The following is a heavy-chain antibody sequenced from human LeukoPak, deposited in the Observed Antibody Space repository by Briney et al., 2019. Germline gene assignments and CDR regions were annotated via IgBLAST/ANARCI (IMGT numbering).Heavy chain of an antibody. Sequence: ASVKVSCKASGYTFTSYGISWVRQAPGQGLEWMGWISAYNGNTNYAQELQGRVTMTTDTSTSTAYMELRSLRSDDTAVYYCARVNNREYGDYSSIDYWGQGTLVTVSS. D-gene: IGHD4-17*01. J-gene: IGHJ4*02. CDR1: GYTFTSYG. V-gene: IGHV1-18*01. CDR2: ISAYNGNT. CDR3: ARVNNREYGDYSSIDY.